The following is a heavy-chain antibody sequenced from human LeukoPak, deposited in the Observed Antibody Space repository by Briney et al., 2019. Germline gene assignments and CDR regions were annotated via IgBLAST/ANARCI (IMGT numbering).Heavy chain of an antibody. CDR1: GFTFSSSN. Sequence: GGSLRLSCAASGFTFSSSNMHWVRQAPGKGLEWVSYITGSSSAMYYADSVKGRFTISRDDAKDSLFLQMNSLRAEDTAVYYCASDVVGGTTNYWGQGTLVTVSS. D-gene: IGHD1-26*01. CDR3: ASDVVGGTTNY. J-gene: IGHJ4*02. V-gene: IGHV3-48*01. CDR2: ITGSSSAM.